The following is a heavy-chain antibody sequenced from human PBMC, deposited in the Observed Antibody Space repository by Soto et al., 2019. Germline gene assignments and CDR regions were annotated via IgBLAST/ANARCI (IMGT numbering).Heavy chain of an antibody. CDR3: ARWYRPFHGFDP. CDR1: GYTFTSYD. J-gene: IGHJ5*02. D-gene: IGHD6-13*01. Sequence: QVQLVQSGAEVKKPGASVKVSCKASGYTFTSYDINWVRQATGQGLEWMGWMNPNSGNTGYAQKFQGRVNMTRNTSISTAYMELSSLRSEDTAVYYCARWYRPFHGFDPWGQGTLVTVSS. V-gene: IGHV1-8*01. CDR2: MNPNSGNT.